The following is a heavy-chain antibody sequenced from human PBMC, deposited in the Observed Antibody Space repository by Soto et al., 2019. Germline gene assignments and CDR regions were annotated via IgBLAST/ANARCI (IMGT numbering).Heavy chain of an antibody. J-gene: IGHJ4*02. D-gene: IGHD3-10*01. CDR2: INAGNGNT. V-gene: IGHV1-3*05. CDR3: ARGGPPIDY. CDR1: GYTFSSYA. Sequence: QGQLVQSGAEEKKPGASVKVSCKASGYTFSSYAMHWVRQAPGQRLEWMGWINAGNGNTKYSQKFQGRVTITRDTSASTAYMELSSLRSDDTAVYYCARGGPPIDYWGQGTLVTVSS.